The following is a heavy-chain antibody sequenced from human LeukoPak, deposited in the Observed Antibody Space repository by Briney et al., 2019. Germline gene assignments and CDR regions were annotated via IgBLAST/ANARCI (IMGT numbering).Heavy chain of an antibody. CDR2: IYVSGST. V-gene: IGHV4-4*07. Sequence: SETLSLTCTVSGASISSYYWSWIRQPAGKGLEWIGHIYVSGSTTYNPSLESRVTMSLDTSKNQISLKVSSVTAADTAVYYCARDSGTTGEVKFDPWGQGTLVTVSS. CDR3: ARDSGTTGEVKFDP. J-gene: IGHJ5*02. D-gene: IGHD1-7*01. CDR1: GASISSYY.